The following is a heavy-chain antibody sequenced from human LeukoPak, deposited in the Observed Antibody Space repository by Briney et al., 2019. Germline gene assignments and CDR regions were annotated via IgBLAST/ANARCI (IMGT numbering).Heavy chain of an antibody. D-gene: IGHD4-17*01. V-gene: IGHV1-8*01. CDR1: GYTFTSYD. CDR3: ARGRTTTVTYYYYGMDV. J-gene: IGHJ6*02. CDR2: MNPNRGDT. Sequence: ASVKVSCKASGYTFTSYDIHWVRQATGQGLEWMGRMNPNRGDTDYAQKFQGRVTMTRDTSISTAYMELSRLRSDDTAVYYCARGRTTTVTYYYYGMDVWGQGTTVTVSS.